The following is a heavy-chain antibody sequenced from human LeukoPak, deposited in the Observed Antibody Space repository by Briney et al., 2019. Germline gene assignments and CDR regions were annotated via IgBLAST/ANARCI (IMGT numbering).Heavy chain of an antibody. CDR2: INEGGSEK. V-gene: IGHV3-7*03. CDR1: GLTFSGYW. Sequence: GGSLRLSCEASGLTFSGYWLTWVRQAPGKGLEWVANINEGGSEKNYVDSVKGRFTISRDNAKSSLYLQVNNLRDDDTAVYHCVSRACTITACYVASWRCFDHWGQGTPVTVSS. J-gene: IGHJ4*02. D-gene: IGHD2-2*01. CDR3: VSRACTITACYVASWRCFDH.